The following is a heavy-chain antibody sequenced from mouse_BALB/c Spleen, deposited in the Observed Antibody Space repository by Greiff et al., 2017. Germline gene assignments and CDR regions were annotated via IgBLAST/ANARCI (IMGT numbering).Heavy chain of an antibody. Sequence: EVMLVESGPSLVKPSQTLSLTCSVTGDSITSCYWNWIRKFPGNKLEYMGYISYSGSTYYNPSLKSRISITRDTSKNQYYLQLNSVTTEDTATYYCAGSTMITTRAFAYWGQGTLVTVSA. CDR2: ISYSGST. J-gene: IGHJ3*01. CDR3: AGSTMITTRAFAY. CDR1: GDSITSCY. D-gene: IGHD2-4*01. V-gene: IGHV3-8*02.